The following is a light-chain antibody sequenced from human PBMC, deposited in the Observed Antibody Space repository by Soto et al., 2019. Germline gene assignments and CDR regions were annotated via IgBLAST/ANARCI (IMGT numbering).Light chain of an antibody. J-gene: IGKJ3*01. Sequence: DIQMTQSPSTLSASVGDRVTITCRASQSISSWLAWYQQKPGKAPKLLIYKASSLESGVPSRFSGSGSGTEFTLTISSLQPDDFATYYCQQYNSCSPLFGPGTKVDIK. V-gene: IGKV1-5*03. CDR2: KAS. CDR3: QQYNSCSPL. CDR1: QSISSW.